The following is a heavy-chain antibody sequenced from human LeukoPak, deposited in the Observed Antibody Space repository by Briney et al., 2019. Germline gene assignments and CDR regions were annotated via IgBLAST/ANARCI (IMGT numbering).Heavy chain of an antibody. CDR3: ARDYSNYGMDV. D-gene: IGHD4-11*01. CDR1: GGTFSSYA. V-gene: IGHV1-46*01. J-gene: IGHJ6*02. Sequence: ASVTVSCTASGGTFSSYAISWVRQAPGQGLEWMGIINPSGGSTSYAQKFQGRVTMTRDTSTSTVYMELSSLRSEDTAVYYCARDYSNYGMDVWGQGTTVTVSS. CDR2: INPSGGST.